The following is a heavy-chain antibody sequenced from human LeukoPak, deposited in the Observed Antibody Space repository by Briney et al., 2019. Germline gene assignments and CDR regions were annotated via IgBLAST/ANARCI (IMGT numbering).Heavy chain of an antibody. J-gene: IGHJ4*02. CDR2: ISYNGSNK. CDR1: GFTFSSYA. CDR3: ARGSYFDY. V-gene: IGHV3-30-3*01. Sequence: GGSLRLSCAASGFTFSSYAMHWVRQAPGKGLEWVAVISYNGSNKYYADSVKGRFTISRDNSKNTLYLQMNSLRAEDTAVYYCARGSYFDYWGQGTLVTVSS.